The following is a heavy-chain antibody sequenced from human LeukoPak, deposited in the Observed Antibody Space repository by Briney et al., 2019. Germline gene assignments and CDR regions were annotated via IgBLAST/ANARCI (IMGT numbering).Heavy chain of an antibody. V-gene: IGHV1-18*01. CDR1: GYTFTSYG. CDR2: ISAYNGNT. J-gene: IGHJ6*03. CDR3: AREAITIPNYYYYMDV. D-gene: IGHD3-3*01. Sequence: GASVKVSCKASGYTFTSYGISWVRQAPGQGLEWMGWISAYNGNTNYAQKLQGRVTMTTDTSTSTAYMELRSLRSDDTAVYYCAREAITIPNYYYYMDVWGKGTTVTVSS.